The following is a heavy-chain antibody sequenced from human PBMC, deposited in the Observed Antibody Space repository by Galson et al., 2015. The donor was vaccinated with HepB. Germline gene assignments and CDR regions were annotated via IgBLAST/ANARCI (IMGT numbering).Heavy chain of an antibody. V-gene: IGHV3-48*03. J-gene: IGHJ4*02. CDR1: GFTFSSYE. Sequence: SLRLPCAASGFTFSSYEMNWVRQAPGKGLEWVSYISSSGSTIYYADSVKGRFTISRDNAKNSLYLQMNSLRAEDTAVYYCARDLDILTGYYFDYWGQGTLVTVSS. D-gene: IGHD3-9*01. CDR2: ISSSGSTI. CDR3: ARDLDILTGYYFDY.